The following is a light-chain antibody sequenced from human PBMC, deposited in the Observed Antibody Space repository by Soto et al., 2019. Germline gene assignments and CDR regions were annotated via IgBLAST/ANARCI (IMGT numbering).Light chain of an antibody. CDR3: QQRSNRPT. CDR2: DAS. Sequence: EIVLTQSPGTLSLSLGERATLSCRASQSVSSSYLAWYQQKPGQAPRLLIYDASNRATGIPARFSGSGSGTDFTLTISSLEPEDFAVYYCQQRSNRPTFGQGTKVDIK. CDR1: QSVSSSY. J-gene: IGKJ1*01. V-gene: IGKV3D-20*02.